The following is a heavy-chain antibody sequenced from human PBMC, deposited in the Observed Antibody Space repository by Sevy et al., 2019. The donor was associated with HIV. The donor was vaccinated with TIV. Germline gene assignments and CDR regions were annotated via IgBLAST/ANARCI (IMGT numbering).Heavy chain of an antibody. Sequence: LLQLPETLSLTCTVSGGSITSLYWNWIRQPPGKGLEWIANIYYNGHINYNPSLKSRVTLSLDTSKNQFSLWLSSVTAADTAMYYCAGENAWGRGYSWGQGTLVTVSS. D-gene: IGHD1-26*01. CDR1: GGSITSLY. CDR2: IYYNGHI. J-gene: IGHJ4*02. CDR3: AGENAWGRGYS. V-gene: IGHV4-59*08.